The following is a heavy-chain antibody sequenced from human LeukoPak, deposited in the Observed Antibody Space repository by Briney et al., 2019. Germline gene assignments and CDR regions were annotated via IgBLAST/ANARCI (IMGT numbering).Heavy chain of an antibody. CDR1: GFSFSTRS. D-gene: IGHD5-12*01. CDR2: IHYSSSYA. J-gene: IGHJ4*02. CDR3: AGARYDFLLDY. V-gene: IGHV3-21*05. Sequence: GGSLRLSCRVSGFSFSTRSMNWVRLAPGKGLEWVSYIHYSSSYAQYADSVKGRFTSSRDNAKNSLYLQMNSLGAEDTAVYYCAGARYDFLLDYWGQGTLVTVSS.